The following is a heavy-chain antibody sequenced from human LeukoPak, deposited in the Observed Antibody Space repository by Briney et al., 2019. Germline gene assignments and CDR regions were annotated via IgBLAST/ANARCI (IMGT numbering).Heavy chain of an antibody. CDR2: IYYSGST. V-gene: IGHV4-59*05. Sequence: PSETLSLTCTVSGGSISSYYWSWIRQPPGKGLEWIGSIYYSGSTYYNPSLKSRVTISVDTSKNQFSLKLSSVTAADTAVYYCASHYCSSTSCYTYFDYWGQGTLVTVSS. D-gene: IGHD2-2*02. CDR1: GGSISSYY. CDR3: ASHYCSSTSCYTYFDY. J-gene: IGHJ4*02.